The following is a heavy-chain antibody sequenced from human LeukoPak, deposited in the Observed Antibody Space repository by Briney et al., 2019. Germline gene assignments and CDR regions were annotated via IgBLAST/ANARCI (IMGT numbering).Heavy chain of an antibody. V-gene: IGHV3-23*01. CDR1: GFTFSSYA. CDR2: ISGSGGST. CDR3: AKVADFWSGYSHFDY. J-gene: IGHJ4*02. D-gene: IGHD3-3*01. Sequence: GGSLRLSCAASGFTFSSYAMSWVRQAPGKGLEWGSAISGSGGSTYYADSVKGRFTISRDNSKNTLYLQMNSLRAEDTAVYYCAKVADFWSGYSHFDYWGQGTLVTVSS.